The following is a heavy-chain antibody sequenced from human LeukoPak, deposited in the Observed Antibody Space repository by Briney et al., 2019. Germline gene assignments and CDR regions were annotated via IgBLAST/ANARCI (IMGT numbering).Heavy chain of an antibody. V-gene: IGHV4-61*02. J-gene: IGHJ2*01. D-gene: IGHD6-19*01. CDR2: IYTSGST. Sequence: SQTLSLTCTVSGGSISSGSYYWSWIQQPAGKGLEWIGRIYTSGSTNYNPSLKSRVTISVDTSKNQFSLKLSSVTAADTAVYYCARVDSSGWPSYWYFDLWGRGTLVTVSS. CDR3: ARVDSSGWPSYWYFDL. CDR1: GGSISSGSYY.